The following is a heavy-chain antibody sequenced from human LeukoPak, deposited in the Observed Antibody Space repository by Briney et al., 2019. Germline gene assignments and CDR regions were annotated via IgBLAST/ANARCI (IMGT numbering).Heavy chain of an antibody. CDR2: XXTSGST. V-gene: IGHV4-4*07. CDR3: ARDLIAAAGIVTWFDP. Sequence: SETLSLTCTVSGGXIXSXXXXWXXXXXXXXXXXXXXXXTSGSTNYNPSHKSRVTMSVDTSKNQFSLKLSSVTAADTAVYCCARDLIAAAGIVTWFDPWGQGTLVTVSS. J-gene: IGHJ5*02. D-gene: IGHD6-13*01. CDR1: GGXIXSXX.